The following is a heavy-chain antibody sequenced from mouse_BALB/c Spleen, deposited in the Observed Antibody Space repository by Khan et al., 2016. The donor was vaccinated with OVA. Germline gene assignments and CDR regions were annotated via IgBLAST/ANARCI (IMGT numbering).Heavy chain of an antibody. V-gene: IGHV1-9*01. CDR3: ARDDYYDYDDGELGNAMDY. CDR2: ILPGSGST. J-gene: IGHJ4*01. D-gene: IGHD2-4*01. CDR1: GYTFSSYW. Sequence: QVQLKQSGAELMKPGASVKISCKATGYTFSSYWIEWVKQRPGHGLEWIGEILPGSGSTNYNEKFKGKATFTADTSSNTAYMQLSSLTSEDSAVYYCARDDYYDYDDGELGNAMDYWGQGTSVTVSS.